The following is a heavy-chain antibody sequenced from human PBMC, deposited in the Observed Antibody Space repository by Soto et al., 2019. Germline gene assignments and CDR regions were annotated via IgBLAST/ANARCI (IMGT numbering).Heavy chain of an antibody. D-gene: IGHD4-17*01. J-gene: IGHJ6*03. Sequence: ASVKVSCKASGYTFTSYGISWVRQAPGQGLEWMGWISAYNGNTNYAQKLQGRVTMTTDTSTSTAYMELRSLRSDDTAVYYCARVLGDYGYYYYYMDVWGKGTTVTVSS. CDR1: GYTFTSYG. CDR2: ISAYNGNT. CDR3: ARVLGDYGYYYYYMDV. V-gene: IGHV1-18*01.